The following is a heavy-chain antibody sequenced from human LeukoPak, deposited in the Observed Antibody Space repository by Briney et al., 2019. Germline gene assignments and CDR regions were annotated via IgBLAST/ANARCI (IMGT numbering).Heavy chain of an antibody. CDR2: ISYDGSDK. D-gene: IGHD6-19*01. CDR1: GFSFSSHA. CDR3: AKAHSSGWYEFLDY. Sequence: GGSLRPSCAASGFSFSSHAMHWVRQAPGKGLEWVAVISYDGSDKYYADSVKGRFTISRDSSRNTLYLQMNSLRAEDTAVYFCAKAHSSGWYEFLDYWGQGALVTVSS. V-gene: IGHV3-30*04. J-gene: IGHJ4*02.